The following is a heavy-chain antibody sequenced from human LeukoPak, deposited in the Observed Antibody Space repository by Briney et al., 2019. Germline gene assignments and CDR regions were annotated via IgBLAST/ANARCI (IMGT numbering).Heavy chain of an antibody. D-gene: IGHD6-13*01. J-gene: IGHJ3*02. CDR1: GGSFSGYY. V-gene: IGHV4-34*01. CDR2: INHSGST. CDR3: ARLRDPYSSSPNDAFDI. Sequence: SETLSLTCAVYGGSFSGYYWSWIRQPPGKGLEWIGEINHSGSTNYNPSLKSRVTISVDTSKNQFSLKLSSVTAADTAVYYCARLRDPYSSSPNDAFDIWGQGTMVTVSS.